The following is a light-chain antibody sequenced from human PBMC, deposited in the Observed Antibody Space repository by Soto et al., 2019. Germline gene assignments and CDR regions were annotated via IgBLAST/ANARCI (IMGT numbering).Light chain of an antibody. CDR2: FDD. CDR3: AVWDDSVTGPV. CDR1: SSNIGNNA. Sequence: QSVLTQPPSVSAAPRQRVTISCSGSSSNIGNNAVNWYQQLPGKAPKLLIHFDDRVPSGVSDRFSGSKSGTSASLAISGLQSEDEGDYSCAVWDDSVTGPVFGGGTTLTVL. J-gene: IGLJ3*02. V-gene: IGLV1-36*01.